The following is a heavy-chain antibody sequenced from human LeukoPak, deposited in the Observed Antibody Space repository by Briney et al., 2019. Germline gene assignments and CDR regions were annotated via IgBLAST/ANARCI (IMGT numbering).Heavy chain of an antibody. D-gene: IGHD3-22*01. V-gene: IGHV3-23*01. CDR1: GITLSNYG. CDR2: ISDSGGRT. Sequence: GGSLRLSCAVSGITLSNYGMTWVRQAPGKGLEWVAGISDSGGRTNYADSVKGRLTISRDSPKNTLYLQMNSLRAEDTAVYFCAKRGVVIRVILVGFHKEAYYFDSWGQGVLVTVSS. CDR3: AKRGVVIRVILVGFHKEAYYFDS. J-gene: IGHJ4*02.